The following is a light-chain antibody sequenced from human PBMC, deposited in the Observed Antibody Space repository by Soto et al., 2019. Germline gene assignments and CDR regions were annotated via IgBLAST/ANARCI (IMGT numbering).Light chain of an antibody. V-gene: IGKV3-20*01. CDR3: QQYGSSPAT. CDR2: GAS. CDR1: QSVSSSC. J-gene: IGKJ4*01. Sequence: EIVLTQSPGTLSLSPRERATLSCRASQSVSSSCLAWYQHKPGQAPRLLIYGASSRATGIPDRFSGSGSGTDFTLTISRLEPEDFVVYYCQQYGSSPATFGGGTKVEIK.